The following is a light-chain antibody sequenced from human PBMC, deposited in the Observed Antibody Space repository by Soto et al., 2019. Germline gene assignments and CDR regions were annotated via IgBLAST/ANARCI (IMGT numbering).Light chain of an antibody. V-gene: IGKV1-5*03. CDR2: KAS. CDR3: QQYNSYWT. J-gene: IGKJ1*01. Sequence: DIQMTQSPSTLSASVGDRVTITCRASQSINSWLAWYQQKPGKAPKLLIYKASSLESGVPSRFSGSGSGTEFTLTISSLQPDDFATYYCQQYNSYWTFGQGPKVEIK. CDR1: QSINSW.